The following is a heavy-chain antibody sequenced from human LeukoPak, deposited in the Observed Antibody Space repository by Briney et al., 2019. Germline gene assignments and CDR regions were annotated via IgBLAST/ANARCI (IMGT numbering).Heavy chain of an antibody. D-gene: IGHD2-2*01. J-gene: IGHJ3*02. CDR1: GGSISSSNYD. V-gene: IGHV4-39*01. Sequence: SETLSLTCTVSGGSISSSNYDWGWIRQPPGKGLESIGSIYYSGSTYYNPSLKSRLTISVDTSKNQFSLKLRSVTATDTAVYYCARRGIGYCSSSSCPNAFDIWGQGTMVTVSS. CDR2: IYYSGST. CDR3: ARRGIGYCSSSSCPNAFDI.